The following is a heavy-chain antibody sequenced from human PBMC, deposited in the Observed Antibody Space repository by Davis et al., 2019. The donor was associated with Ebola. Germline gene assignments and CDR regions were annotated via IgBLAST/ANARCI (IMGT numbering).Heavy chain of an antibody. D-gene: IGHD3-10*01. V-gene: IGHV1-18*01. CDR2: ISAYNGNT. J-gene: IGHJ5*02. CDR3: ARGRGRFGELIKNWFDP. CDR1: GYTFKNYA. Sequence: ASVKVSCKASGYTFKNYAISWVRQAPGQGLEWMGWISAYNGNTNYAQILQGRVTMTTDTSTGTAYMELRSLRSEDTAVYYCARGRGRFGELIKNWFDPWGQGTLVTVSS.